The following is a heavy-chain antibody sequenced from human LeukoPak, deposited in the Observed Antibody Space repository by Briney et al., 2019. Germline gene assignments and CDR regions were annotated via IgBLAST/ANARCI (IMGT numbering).Heavy chain of an antibody. V-gene: IGHV3-23*01. CDR2: ISNVGDNT. J-gene: IGHJ5*01. CDR3: AKQLYSYGYRWFDT. D-gene: IGHD5-18*01. Sequence: GGSLRLSCAASGFTFDDYGMSWVRQAPGKGLEWVSSISNVGDNTQHADSVKGRFTISRDNSKNTLYLQMNSLSAADTAVYYCAKQLYSYGYRWFDTWSQGTLVTVSS. CDR1: GFTFDDYG.